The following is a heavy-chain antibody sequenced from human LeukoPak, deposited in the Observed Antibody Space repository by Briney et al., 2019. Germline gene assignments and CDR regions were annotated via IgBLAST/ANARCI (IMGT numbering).Heavy chain of an antibody. CDR2: ISSSSSYV. CDR1: GFTFSSYS. V-gene: IGHV3-21*01. J-gene: IGHJ5*02. Sequence: GGSLRLSRAASGFTFSSYSMNWVRQAPGKGLEWVSSISSSSSYVYYADSVKGRFTISRDNAKNSLYLQMNSLRAEDPAVYYCARDYGDYAANWFDPWGQGTLVTVSS. D-gene: IGHD4-17*01. CDR3: ARDYGDYAANWFDP.